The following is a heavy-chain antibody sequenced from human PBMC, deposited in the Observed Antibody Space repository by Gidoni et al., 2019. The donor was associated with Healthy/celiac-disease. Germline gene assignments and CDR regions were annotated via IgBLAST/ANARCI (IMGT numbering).Heavy chain of an antibody. V-gene: IGHV3-23*01. CDR1: GFPFSSYA. J-gene: IGHJ4*02. CDR3: AKDRGYRGLRGDY. CDR2: ISGSGGST. D-gene: IGHD6-25*01. Sequence: EVQLLASGGGLVQPGGSLRLSCAASGFPFSSYAMSWVRQAPGKGLEWVSAISGSGGSTYYADSVKGRFTISRDNSKNTLYLQMNSLRAEDTAVYYCAKDRGYRGLRGDYWGQGTLVTVSS.